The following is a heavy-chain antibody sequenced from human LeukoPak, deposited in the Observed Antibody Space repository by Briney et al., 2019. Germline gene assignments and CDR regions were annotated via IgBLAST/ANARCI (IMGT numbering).Heavy chain of an antibody. V-gene: IGHV1-2*02. CDR1: GYTLTDYY. J-gene: IGHJ4*02. CDR2: INPNSGGT. Sequence: GASVKISCKASGYTLTDYYVHWVRQAPGQGLEWMGWINPNSGGTKSAQKFQGRVTMTGDTSISTVYMELRRLTSDDTAVYYCARDKDYSNTERGFHYWGQGILVTVSS. CDR3: ARDKDYSNTERGFHY. D-gene: IGHD4-11*01.